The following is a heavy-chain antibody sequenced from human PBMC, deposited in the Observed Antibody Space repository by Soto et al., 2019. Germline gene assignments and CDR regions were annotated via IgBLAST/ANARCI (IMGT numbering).Heavy chain of an antibody. D-gene: IGHD1-26*01. Sequence: QVQLVESGGGVVQPGRSLRLSCAASGFTFSSYGMHWVRQAPGKGLEWVAVIWYDGSNKYYADSVKGRFTISRDNSKNTLYLQMNSLRAEDTAVYYCARHPALLPSLVRGYFKHWGQGTLVTVSS. CDR1: GFTFSSYG. J-gene: IGHJ1*01. CDR3: ARHPALLPSLVRGYFKH. CDR2: IWYDGSNK. V-gene: IGHV3-33*01.